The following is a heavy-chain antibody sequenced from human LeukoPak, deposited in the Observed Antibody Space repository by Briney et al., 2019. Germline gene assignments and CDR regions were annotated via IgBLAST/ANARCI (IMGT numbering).Heavy chain of an antibody. CDR2: VYHTGGT. Sequence: SETLSLTCTVSDDSITMYYWTWIRQPPGKGLEWVGYVYHTGGTKFNPSLNGRVSISRDTSNNFFSLRLRSVTAADTAVYFCARGRVSSSTWYSTYYYFFYMDFWGKGTTVTVSS. J-gene: IGHJ6*03. V-gene: IGHV4-59*01. D-gene: IGHD4-11*01. CDR3: ARGRVSSSTWYSTYYYFFYMDF. CDR1: DDSITMYY.